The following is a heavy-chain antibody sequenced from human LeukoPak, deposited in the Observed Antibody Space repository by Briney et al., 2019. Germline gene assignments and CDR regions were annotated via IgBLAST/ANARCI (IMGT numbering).Heavy chain of an antibody. J-gene: IGHJ4*02. CDR2: IYYNGST. D-gene: IGHD6-19*01. CDR1: GGSISSYY. V-gene: IGHV4-59*08. Sequence: SETLSLTCIVSGGSISSYYWTWIRQPPGRGLEWIGYIYYNGSTNYNPSLKSRVTISVDTSKNQFSLKLNSVTAADTAVYYCARQSRGIAVAGLDYWGQGILVTVSS. CDR3: ARQSRGIAVAGLDY.